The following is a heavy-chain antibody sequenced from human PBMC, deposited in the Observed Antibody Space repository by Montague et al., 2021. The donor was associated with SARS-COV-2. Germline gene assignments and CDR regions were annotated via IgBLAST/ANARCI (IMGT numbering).Heavy chain of an antibody. D-gene: IGHD2-15*01. Sequence: SETLSLTCTVSGGSISSSSYYWGWIRQPPGKGLEWIGSIYYSGSTYYNPSLKSRVTISVDTSKNQFSLKLRSVTAADTAVYYCARRFTSDCSGDSCYSGMRFDPWGQGTLVTVSS. J-gene: IGHJ5*02. CDR2: IYYSGST. V-gene: IGHV4-39*01. CDR3: ARRFTSDCSGDSCYSGMRFDP. CDR1: GGSISSSSYY.